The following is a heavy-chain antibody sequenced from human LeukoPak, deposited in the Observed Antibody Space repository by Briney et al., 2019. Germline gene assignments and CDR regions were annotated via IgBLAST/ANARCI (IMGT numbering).Heavy chain of an antibody. J-gene: IGHJ3*02. D-gene: IGHD2-21*02. CDR2: IDDGGNT. Sequence: SETLSLTCSVYSGSFSDYFRSWIRQSPGTRLEWIGEIDDGGNTNYNPSLMSRVIVSMEKSKKQFSLVMRSVAAADTAVYYCARFSRITWGDWGDAFDIWGQGTTVIVSS. CDR1: SGSFSDYF. V-gene: IGHV4-34*01. CDR3: ARFSRITWGDWGDAFDI.